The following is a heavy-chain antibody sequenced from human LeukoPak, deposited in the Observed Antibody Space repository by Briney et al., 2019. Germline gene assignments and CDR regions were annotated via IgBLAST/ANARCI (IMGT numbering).Heavy chain of an antibody. V-gene: IGHV3-30*02. D-gene: IGHD3-22*01. Sequence: GGPLRLSCAASGFTFSTNGMHWVRQAPGKGLEWVAFIRYDGSNTHYADSVKGRFTISRDNSKNTLYLQMNSLRAEDTAMYYCAKVVRYYYDSSGSALDYWGQGTLVTVSS. J-gene: IGHJ4*02. CDR1: GFTFSTNG. CDR2: IRYDGSNT. CDR3: AKVVRYYYDSSGSALDY.